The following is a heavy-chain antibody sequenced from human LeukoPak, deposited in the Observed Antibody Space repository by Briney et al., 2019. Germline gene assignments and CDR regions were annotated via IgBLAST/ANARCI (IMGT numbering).Heavy chain of an antibody. CDR1: GFTFSDYY. CDR2: IYSGGST. D-gene: IGHD6-13*01. CDR3: ARRIAAAGSWGYFDY. J-gene: IGHJ4*02. V-gene: IGHV3-66*01. Sequence: GGSLRLSCAASGFTFSDYYMSWIRQAPGKGLEWVSVIYSGGSTYYADSVKGRFTISRDNSKNTLYLQMNSLRAEDTAVYYCARRIAAAGSWGYFDYWGQGTLVTVSS.